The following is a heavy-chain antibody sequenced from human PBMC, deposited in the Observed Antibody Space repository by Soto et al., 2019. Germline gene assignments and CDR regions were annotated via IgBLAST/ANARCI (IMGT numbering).Heavy chain of an antibody. CDR2: INHSGST. Sequence: PSETLSLTCAVYGGSSSGYYWSWIRQPPGKGLEWIGEINHSGSTNYNPSLKSRVTISVGTSKNQFSLKLSSVTAADTAVYYCARARYCSSTSCFGYYYYYGMDVWGQGTTVTVSS. CDR1: GGSSSGYY. J-gene: IGHJ6*02. D-gene: IGHD2-2*01. V-gene: IGHV4-34*01. CDR3: ARARYCSSTSCFGYYYYYGMDV.